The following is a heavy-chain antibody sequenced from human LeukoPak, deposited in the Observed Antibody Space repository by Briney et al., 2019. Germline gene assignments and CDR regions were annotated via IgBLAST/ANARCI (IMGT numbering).Heavy chain of an antibody. J-gene: IGHJ4*02. D-gene: IGHD2/OR15-2a*01. V-gene: IGHV3-21*04. CDR3: GRAGSFSPIEY. Sequence: GGSLRLSCAASGLTFSSYSMNWVRQAPGKGLEWVSSISSSSSYMYYADSVKGRFAISRDNAKNSLYLQMNSLKTEDTALYYCGRAGSFSPIEYWGQGTLVTVSS. CDR1: GLTFSSYS. CDR2: ISSSSSYM.